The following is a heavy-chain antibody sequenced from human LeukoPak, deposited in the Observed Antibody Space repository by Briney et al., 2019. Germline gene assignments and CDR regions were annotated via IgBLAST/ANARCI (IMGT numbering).Heavy chain of an antibody. Sequence: GSVKVSCKASGYTFTGYFIHWVRQAPGQGLEWVGWVNPNNGDTKYAQKFQGRVTMTRDTSISTAYMELSRLRSDDTAVYYCARDIGRSGYDGDFDYWGQGALVTVSS. J-gene: IGHJ4*02. V-gene: IGHV1-2*02. CDR2: VNPNNGDT. D-gene: IGHD5-12*01. CDR1: GYTFTGYF. CDR3: ARDIGRSGYDGDFDY.